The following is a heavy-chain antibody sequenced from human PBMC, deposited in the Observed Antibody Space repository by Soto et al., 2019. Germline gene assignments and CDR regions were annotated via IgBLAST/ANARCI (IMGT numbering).Heavy chain of an antibody. D-gene: IGHD6-13*01. CDR2: IVPIRRAA. Sequence: QVPLVQSGAEVKKTGSSVRGSCKASGGTFSSYRLNWLRQAPGHGPEWVGGIVPIRRAAEYAQGFQGRVTITADETTRTSYMELRSLKSQDTAVYYCVRDSGAKLSSSWGQGTLVTVSS. CDR3: VRDSGAKLSSS. J-gene: IGHJ4*02. V-gene: IGHV1-69*01. CDR1: GGTFSSYR.